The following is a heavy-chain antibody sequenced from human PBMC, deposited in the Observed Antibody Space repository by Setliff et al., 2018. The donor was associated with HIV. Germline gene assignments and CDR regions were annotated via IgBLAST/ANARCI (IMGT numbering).Heavy chain of an antibody. Sequence: ASVKVSCKASGYTFTSYYIHWVRQAPGQGLEWMGVIHPSGGSTSYAQSFQDRVTMTRDTSTSTVYMELCSLRSEDTAVYYCARVRYCSGGSCYGGEYWFDPWGQGTLVTVSS. J-gene: IGHJ5*02. CDR2: IHPSGGST. V-gene: IGHV1-46*01. CDR3: ARVRYCSGGSCYGGEYWFDP. CDR1: GYTFTSYY. D-gene: IGHD2-15*01.